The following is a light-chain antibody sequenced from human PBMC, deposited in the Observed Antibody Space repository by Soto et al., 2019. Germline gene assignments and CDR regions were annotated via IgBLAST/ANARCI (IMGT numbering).Light chain of an antibody. J-gene: IGLJ1*01. CDR1: SSDVGGYNF. Sequence: QSALTQPAPVSGSPGQSITISCTGTSSDVGGYNFVSWYQQHPGRAPKLLIYEVSRRPSGVSNRFSGSKSGDTASLTISGLQAEDEADYYCYSYRGYYTRVFGTGTKVTVL. V-gene: IGLV2-14*01. CDR3: YSYRGYYTRV. CDR2: EVS.